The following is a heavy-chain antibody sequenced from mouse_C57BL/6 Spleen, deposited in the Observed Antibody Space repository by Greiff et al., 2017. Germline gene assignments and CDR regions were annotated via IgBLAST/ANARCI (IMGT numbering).Heavy chain of an antibody. J-gene: IGHJ4*01. Sequence: VQLQQPGAELVKPGASVKLSCKASGYTFTSYWMHWVKQRPGQGLEWIGMIHPNSGSTNYNEKFKSKATLTVDKSSSTAYMQLSSLTSEDSAVYYCARKTAQAGGYAMDYWGQGTSVTVSS. D-gene: IGHD3-2*02. V-gene: IGHV1-64*01. CDR3: ARKTAQAGGYAMDY. CDR1: GYTFTSYW. CDR2: IHPNSGST.